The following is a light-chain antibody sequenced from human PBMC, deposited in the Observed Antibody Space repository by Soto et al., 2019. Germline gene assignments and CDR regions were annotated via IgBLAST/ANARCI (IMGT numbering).Light chain of an antibody. J-gene: IGKJ4*01. Sequence: EIVMTQSPATLSVSPGERATLSCRASQSVSSNLAWYQQKPGQAPRLLIYGASTRATGIPARFSGSGSGTEFTLTISSLQPEDFAVYYCQQYNNWPLLTFGEGTKV. V-gene: IGKV3-15*01. CDR3: QQYNNWPLLT. CDR1: QSVSSN. CDR2: GAS.